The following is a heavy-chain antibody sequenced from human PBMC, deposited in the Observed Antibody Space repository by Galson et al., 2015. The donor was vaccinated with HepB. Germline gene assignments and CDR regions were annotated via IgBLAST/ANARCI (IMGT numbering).Heavy chain of an antibody. J-gene: IGHJ5*02. CDR1: GFTFSSYS. D-gene: IGHD3-10*01. Sequence: SLRLSCAASGFTFSSYSMNWVRQAPGRGLEWVSYISSGSNTMFYADSVKGRFTISRDNAKNSLYLQMDSLRAGDTAVYFCARGTTTMVRGMMGTWGQGTLVTVSS. CDR2: ISSGSNTM. CDR3: ARGTTTMVRGMMGT. V-gene: IGHV3-48*04.